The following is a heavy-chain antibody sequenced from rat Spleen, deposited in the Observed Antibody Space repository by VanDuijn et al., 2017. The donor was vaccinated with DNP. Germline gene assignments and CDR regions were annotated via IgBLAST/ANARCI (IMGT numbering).Heavy chain of an antibody. CDR3: ARRDY. Sequence: EVKLVESGGGLVQPGSSLKLSCAASGFTFSSFAMAWVRQAPTTGLEWVAYTTLGDGSVYYRDSVKGRFTISRDNAQSTLYLQMDSLRFEDTATYYCARRDYWGQGVMVTVSS. CDR2: TTLGDGSV. CDR1: GFTFSSFA. V-gene: IGHV5-25*01. J-gene: IGHJ2*01.